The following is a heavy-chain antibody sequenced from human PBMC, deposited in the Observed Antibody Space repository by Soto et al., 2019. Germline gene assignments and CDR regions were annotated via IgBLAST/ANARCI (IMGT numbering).Heavy chain of an antibody. J-gene: IGHJ4*02. CDR2: ISAYNGNT. V-gene: IGHV1-18*01. D-gene: IGHD5-12*01. Sequence: ASVKVSCKASGYTFTSYGISWVRQAPGQGLEWMGWISAYNGNTNYAQKLQGRVTMTTDTSTSTAYMELRSLRSDDTAVYYCAKVKRGIVPTIGGGFDSWGRGTLVTVSS. CDR1: GYTFTSYG. CDR3: AKVKRGIVPTIGGGFDS.